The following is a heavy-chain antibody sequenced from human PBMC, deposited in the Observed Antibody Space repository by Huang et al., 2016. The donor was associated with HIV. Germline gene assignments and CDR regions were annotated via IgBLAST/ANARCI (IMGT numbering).Heavy chain of an antibody. Sequence: QVQLVESGGGVVQPGRSLRISCAASGFTFRSYGMHWVRQAPGKGREGVAVISYDAKTKYYADSVKGRVSISRDNSKTTVYLQLNSLRLEDTAVYYCAKGGSAAAVLDFWGQGTLVTVSS. J-gene: IGHJ4*02. V-gene: IGHV3-30*18. D-gene: IGHD6-13*01. CDR2: ISYDAKTK. CDR1: GFTFRSYG. CDR3: AKGGSAAAVLDF.